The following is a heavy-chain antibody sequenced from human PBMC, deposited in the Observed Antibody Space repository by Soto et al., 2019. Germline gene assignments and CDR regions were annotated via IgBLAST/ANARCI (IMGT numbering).Heavy chain of an antibody. CDR3: ARGHLANYFGLDV. CDR2: ITVGDGYT. J-gene: IGHJ6*02. V-gene: IGHV1-3*01. Sequence: ASVKVSCKASGYTFTSYAIHWLRQAPGQRPEWLGYITVGDGYTKYPPKFQGRVSITADTSASTAYMNLARLNSEDTAVYFCARGHLANYFGLDVWGQGTTVTVSS. CDR1: GYTFTSYA.